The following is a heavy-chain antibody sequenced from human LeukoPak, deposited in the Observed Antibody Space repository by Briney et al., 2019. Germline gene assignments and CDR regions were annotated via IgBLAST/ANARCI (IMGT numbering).Heavy chain of an antibody. V-gene: IGHV1-69*13. CDR2: IIPIFGTA. Sequence: ASVKVSCKASGGTFSSYAISWVRQAPGQGLEWMGGIIPIFGTANYAQKFQGRVTITADESTSTAYMEQSSLRSEDTAVYYCAREGAHIQAIDYWGQGTLVTVSS. CDR3: AREGAHIQAIDY. CDR1: GGTFSSYA. J-gene: IGHJ4*02. D-gene: IGHD2-21*01.